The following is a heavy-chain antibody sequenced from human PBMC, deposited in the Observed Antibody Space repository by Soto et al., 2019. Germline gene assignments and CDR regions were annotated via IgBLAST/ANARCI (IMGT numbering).Heavy chain of an antibody. CDR1: GGSISSYY. CDR2: IYYSGRT. CDR3: ANQVPGPHAAGRFFVY. J-gene: IGHJ4*02. D-gene: IGHD3-10*01. V-gene: IGHV4-59*08. Sequence: QVQLQESGPGLVKPSETLSLTCTVSGGSISSYYWSWIRQPPGKGLEWIGYIYYSGRTNYNPSLKSPKNKXVXXXCXXLPLELSSVPATDMAVYYCANQVPGPHAAGRFFVYWAQATLVNLSS.